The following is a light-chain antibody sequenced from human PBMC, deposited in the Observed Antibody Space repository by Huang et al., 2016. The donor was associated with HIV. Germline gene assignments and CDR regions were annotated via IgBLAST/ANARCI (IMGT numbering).Light chain of an antibody. V-gene: IGKV3-15*01. Sequence: EVVMTQSPATLSVSPGERATLSCGASQSVSSNVAWYQQKPGQAPRLLIYGASTRATGIPARFSGSGSGTEFTLTISSLQSEDFAVYYCQQYNNWPPWTFGQGTKVEIK. CDR2: GAS. CDR1: QSVSSN. J-gene: IGKJ1*01. CDR3: QQYNNWPPWT.